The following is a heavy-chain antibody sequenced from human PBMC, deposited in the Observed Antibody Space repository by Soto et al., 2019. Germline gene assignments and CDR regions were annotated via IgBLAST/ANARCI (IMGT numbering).Heavy chain of an antibody. CDR2: IYPGDSDT. CDR1: GYRFTSYG. Sequence: PGESLKISCQGSGYRFTSYGIGWVRQMPGKGLEWMGIIYPGDSDTRYSPSFQGQVTISADKSISTAYLQWSSLKASDTAMYYCARHNPICSSTSCYDDYWGQGTLVTVSS. D-gene: IGHD2-2*01. V-gene: IGHV5-51*01. CDR3: ARHNPICSSTSCYDDY. J-gene: IGHJ4*02.